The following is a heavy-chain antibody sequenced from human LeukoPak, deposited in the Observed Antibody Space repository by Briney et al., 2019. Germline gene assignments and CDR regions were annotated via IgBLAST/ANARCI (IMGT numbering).Heavy chain of an antibody. CDR1: GGSISSYY. D-gene: IGHD6-6*01. V-gene: IGHV4-59*01. Sequence: PSETLSLTCTVSGGSISSYYWSWIRQPPGKGLEWIGYIYYSGSTNYNPSLKSRVTISVDTSKNQFSLKLSSVTTADTAVYYCASTYSSSWGYYFDHWGQGTLVTVSS. CDR2: IYYSGST. CDR3: ASTYSSSWGYYFDH. J-gene: IGHJ4*02.